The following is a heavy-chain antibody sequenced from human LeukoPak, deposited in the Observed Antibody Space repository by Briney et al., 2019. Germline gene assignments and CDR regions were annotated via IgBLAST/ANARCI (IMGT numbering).Heavy chain of an antibody. J-gene: IGHJ6*04. CDR3: AGLDHGRWYYYGMDV. Sequence: GGSLRLSCAASGFTFSSYWMSWVRQAPGKGLEWVANIKQDGSEKYYVDSVKGRFTISRDNAKNSLYLQMNSLRAEDTAVYYCAGLDHGRWYYYGMDVWGKGTTVTVSS. D-gene: IGHD4-23*01. CDR2: IKQDGSEK. V-gene: IGHV3-7*03. CDR1: GFTFSSYW.